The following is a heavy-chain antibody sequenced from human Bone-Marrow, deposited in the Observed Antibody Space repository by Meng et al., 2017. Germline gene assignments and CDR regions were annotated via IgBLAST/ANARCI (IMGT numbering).Heavy chain of an antibody. CDR1: GFTFSNYW. Sequence: GGPLRLSCATSGFTFSNYWMSWVRQAPGKGLEWVSYISSSGSTIYYADSVKGRFTISRDNAKNSLFLQMNSLRAEDTAVYYCARGFHGGAAVAKPWGQGTLVTVSS. CDR2: ISSSGSTI. V-gene: IGHV3-48*04. CDR3: ARGFHGGAAVAKP. D-gene: IGHD6-19*01. J-gene: IGHJ5*02.